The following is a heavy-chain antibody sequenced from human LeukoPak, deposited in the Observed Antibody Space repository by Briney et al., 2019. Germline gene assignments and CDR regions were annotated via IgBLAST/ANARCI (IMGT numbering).Heavy chain of an antibody. J-gene: IGHJ4*02. CDR1: GFTFSSYS. CDR3: AGIAHYFDY. D-gene: IGHD6-13*01. V-gene: IGHV3-48*01. CDR2: ISSSSTI. Sequence: GGSLRLSCAASGFTFSSYSMNWVRQAPGKGLEWVSYISSSSTIYYADSVKGRFTISRDNAKNSLYLQMNSLKAEDTAVYYCAGIAHYFDYWGQGTLVTVSS.